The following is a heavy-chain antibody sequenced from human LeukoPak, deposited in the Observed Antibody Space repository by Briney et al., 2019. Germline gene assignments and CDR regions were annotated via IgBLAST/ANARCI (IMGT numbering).Heavy chain of an antibody. CDR3: ARPNGASEAFDI. Sequence: GGSLRLSCAASGFTSSIYPMHWVRQAPGQGLEWMGIINPSGGSTSYAQKFQGRVTMTRDTSTSTVYMELSSLRSEDTAVYYCARPNGASEAFDIWGQGTMVTVSS. D-gene: IGHD7-27*01. J-gene: IGHJ3*02. CDR1: GFTSSIYP. CDR2: INPSGGST. V-gene: IGHV1-46*01.